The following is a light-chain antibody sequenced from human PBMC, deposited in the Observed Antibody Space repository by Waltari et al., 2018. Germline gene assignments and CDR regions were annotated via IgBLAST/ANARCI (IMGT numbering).Light chain of an antibody. J-gene: IGKJ4*01. CDR1: QSIHDN. CDR3: QQYNVWPPLT. CDR2: GAS. Sequence: EIVMTQSPATLSVSQGEGATLYCRASQSIHDNLAWYQQKPGQAPRLLIYGASTRATGIPARFRGSGSGAEFTLTITSLQSEDCAVYYCQQYNVWPPLTFGGGTKVEIK. V-gene: IGKV3-15*01.